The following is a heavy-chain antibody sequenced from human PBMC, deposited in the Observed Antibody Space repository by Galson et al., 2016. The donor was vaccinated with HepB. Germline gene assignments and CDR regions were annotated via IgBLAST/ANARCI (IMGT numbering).Heavy chain of an antibody. CDR3: ARDPGWRNYFDY. D-gene: IGHD5-24*01. J-gene: IGHJ4*02. Sequence: SVKVSCKASGYTFTSYVVHWVRQAPGQRLEWMGWINPVNGNTKYSQKFQGRVTITRDTSASTAYMELSGLRSEDTAVHYCARDPGWRNYFDYWGQGTLVTVSS. CDR2: INPVNGNT. V-gene: IGHV1-3*01. CDR1: GYTFTSYV.